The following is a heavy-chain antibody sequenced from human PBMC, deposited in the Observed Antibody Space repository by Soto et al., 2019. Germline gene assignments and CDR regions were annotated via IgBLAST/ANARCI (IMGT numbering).Heavy chain of an antibody. J-gene: IGHJ4*02. CDR3: ATRMTTAPY. Sequence: EAHLVGSGGGLVQPGGSLRLSCAASGFAVSDNYLSWVRQAPGKGLAWVSLIYSGGDTDYADSVRGRFTSSRDNSKNTLYLQMNSLKAEDTAVYYCATRMTTAPYWGQGALVNVSS. CDR1: GFAVSDNY. CDR2: IYSGGDT. D-gene: IGHD4-17*01. V-gene: IGHV3-66*01.